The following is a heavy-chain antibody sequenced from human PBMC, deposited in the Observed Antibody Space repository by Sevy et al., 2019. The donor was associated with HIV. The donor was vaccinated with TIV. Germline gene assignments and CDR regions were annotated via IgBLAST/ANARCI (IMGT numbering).Heavy chain of an antibody. J-gene: IGHJ4*02. CDR1: GFTFSSYS. Sequence: GGSLRLSCAASGFTFSSYSMNWVRQAPGKGLEWVSSISSSSSYICYADSVKGRFTISRDNAKNSLYLQMNSLRAEDTAVYYCASQQHVTTVDGDYYFDYWGQGTLVTVSS. V-gene: IGHV3-21*01. CDR2: ISSSSSYI. D-gene: IGHD4-17*01. CDR3: ASQQHVTTVDGDYYFDY.